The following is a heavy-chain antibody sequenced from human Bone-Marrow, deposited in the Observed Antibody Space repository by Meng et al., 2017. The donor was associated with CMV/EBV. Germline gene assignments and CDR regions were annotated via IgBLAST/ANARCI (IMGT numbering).Heavy chain of an antibody. CDR3: IISDTAMVRGNYYYYYGMDV. V-gene: IGHV3-73*01. CDR2: IRSKANSYAT. Sequence: GESLKISCAASGFTFSGSAMHWVRQTSGKGLEWVGRIRSKANSYATAYAASVKGRFTISRDDSKNTAYRQMNSLKTEDTAVYYCIISDTAMVRGNYYYYYGMDVWGQGTTVTVSS. J-gene: IGHJ6*02. D-gene: IGHD5-18*01. CDR1: GFTFSGSA.